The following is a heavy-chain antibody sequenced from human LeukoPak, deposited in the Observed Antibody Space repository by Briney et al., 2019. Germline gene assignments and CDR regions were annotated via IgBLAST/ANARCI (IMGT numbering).Heavy chain of an antibody. CDR1: GFILSDQY. D-gene: IGHD3-3*01. CDR3: ARHTIFGVVTTFDY. Sequence: QTGGSLRLSCAASGFILSDQYMNWVRQAPGKGLEWVSAISGSGGSTYYADSLKGRFTISRDNSKNTLYLQMNSLRAEDTAVYYCARHTIFGVVTTFDYWGQGTLVTVSS. V-gene: IGHV3-23*01. J-gene: IGHJ4*02. CDR2: ISGSGGST.